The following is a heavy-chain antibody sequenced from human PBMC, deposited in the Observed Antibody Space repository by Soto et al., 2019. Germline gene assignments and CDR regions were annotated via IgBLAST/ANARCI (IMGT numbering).Heavy chain of an antibody. J-gene: IGHJ6*02. CDR3: ARVAGLGDSSSSRKYYYYGMDV. CDR2: INPNSGGT. Sequence: ASVKVSCKASGYTFTGYYMHWVRQAPGQGLEWMGWINPNSGGTNYAQKFQGRVTMTRDTSISTAYMELSRLRSDDTAVYYCARVAGLGDSSSSRKYYYYGMDVWGQGTTVTVSS. D-gene: IGHD6-13*01. V-gene: IGHV1-2*02. CDR1: GYTFTGYY.